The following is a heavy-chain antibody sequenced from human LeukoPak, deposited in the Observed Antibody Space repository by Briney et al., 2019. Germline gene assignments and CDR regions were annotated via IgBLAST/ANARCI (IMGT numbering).Heavy chain of an antibody. CDR1: GFTVSSNY. V-gene: IGHV3-30*02. Sequence: GGSLRLSCAASGFTVSSNYMSWVRQAPGKGLEWVAFIRYDGSNKYYADSVKGRFTISRDNSKNTLYLQMNSLRAEDTAVYYCAGSGWDTFDYWGQGTLVTVSS. CDR3: AGSGWDTFDY. CDR2: IRYDGSNK. J-gene: IGHJ4*02. D-gene: IGHD6-19*01.